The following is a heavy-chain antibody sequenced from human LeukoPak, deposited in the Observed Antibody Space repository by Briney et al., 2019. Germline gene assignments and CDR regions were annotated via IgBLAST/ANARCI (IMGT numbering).Heavy chain of an antibody. V-gene: IGHV1-2*02. D-gene: IGHD2-2*01. J-gene: IGHJ6*03. CDR2: INPNSGGT. CDR1: GYTFTGYY. CDR3: ATPPASYCSSTSCYEGEGYYYYYMDV. Sequence: ASVKVSCKASGYTFTGYYMHWVRQAPGQGLEWMGWINPNSGGTNYAQKSQGRVTMTRDTSISTAYMELSRLRSDDTAVYYCATPPASYCSSTSCYEGEGYYYYYMDVWGKGTTVTVSS.